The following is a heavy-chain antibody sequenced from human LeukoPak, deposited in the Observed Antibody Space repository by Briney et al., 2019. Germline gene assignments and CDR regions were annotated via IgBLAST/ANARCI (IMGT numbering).Heavy chain of an antibody. CDR1: GGSISRYY. J-gene: IGHJ3*02. V-gene: IGHV4-59*01. Sequence: PSETLSLTCTVSGGSISRYYWSWIRQPPGKGLEWIGYIYYSGSTNYNPSLKSRVTISVDTSKNQFSLKLSSVTAADTAVYYCAREYCSSTSCVDAFDIWGQGTMVTVSS. CDR2: IYYSGST. D-gene: IGHD2-2*01. CDR3: AREYCSSTSCVDAFDI.